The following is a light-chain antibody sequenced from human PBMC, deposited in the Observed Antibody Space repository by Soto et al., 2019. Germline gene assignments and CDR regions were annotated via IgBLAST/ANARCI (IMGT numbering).Light chain of an antibody. CDR1: QSVSSSY. CDR3: QQSGSSPGFT. Sequence: EIVLTQSPGTLSLSPGERATLSCRASQSVSSSYLAWYQQKPGQAPRLLIYGASSRATGIPDRFGGSGSGTDFTLTISRLEPEDFAVYYCQQSGSSPGFTFGPGT. CDR2: GAS. J-gene: IGKJ3*01. V-gene: IGKV3-20*01.